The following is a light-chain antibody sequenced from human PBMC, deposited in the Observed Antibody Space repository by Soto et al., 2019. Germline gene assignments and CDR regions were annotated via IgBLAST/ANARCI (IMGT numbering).Light chain of an antibody. CDR3: QQYGTSLT. Sequence: EIVLTQSPGTLSLSPGERATLSCRASQSVTYTYLAWYQQKPGQAPRLLIYGVSNRATGIPDRFSGSGSGTDFTLTISRLEPEDFAVSYCQQYGTSLTFGQGT. CDR1: QSVTYTY. V-gene: IGKV3-20*01. J-gene: IGKJ1*01. CDR2: GVS.